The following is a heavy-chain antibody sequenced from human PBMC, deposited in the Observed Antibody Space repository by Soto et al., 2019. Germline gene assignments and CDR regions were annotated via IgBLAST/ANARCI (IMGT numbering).Heavy chain of an antibody. CDR3: ARRYSSSFDY. CDR1: GGSISSYY. Sequence: QVQLQESGPGLVKPSETLSLTCTVSGGSISSYYWSWIRQPPGKGLEWIGYIYYSGSTNYNPSLXGRAXIXIDTSKNQCSLKLSSVTAADTAVYYCARRYSSSFDYWGQGTLVTVSS. D-gene: IGHD6-13*01. J-gene: IGHJ4*02. V-gene: IGHV4-59*08. CDR2: IYYSGST.